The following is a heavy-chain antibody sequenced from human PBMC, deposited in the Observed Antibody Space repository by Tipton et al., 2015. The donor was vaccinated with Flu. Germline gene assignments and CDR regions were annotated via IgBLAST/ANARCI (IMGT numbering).Heavy chain of an antibody. D-gene: IGHD3-10*01. CDR3: ARESLSMVRGVIIIRRLGGPFDY. CDR2: INHSGST. V-gene: IGHV4-34*01. Sequence: TLSLTCAVYGGSFSGYYWSWIRQPPGKGLEWIGEINHSGSTNYNPSLKSRVTISVDTSKNQFSLKLSSVTAANTAVYYCARESLSMVRGVIIIRRLGGPFDYWGQGTLVTVSS. CDR1: GGSFSGYY. J-gene: IGHJ4*02.